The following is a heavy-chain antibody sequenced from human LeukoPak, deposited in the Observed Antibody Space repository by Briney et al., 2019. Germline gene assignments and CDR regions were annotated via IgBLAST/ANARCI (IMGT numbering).Heavy chain of an antibody. V-gene: IGHV4-59*01. D-gene: IGHD4-23*01. Sequence: NPSETLSLTCTVSGGSISSYYWSWIRQPPGKGLEWIGYIYYSGSTNYNPSLKSRVTISVDTSMNQFSLKLSSVTAADTAVYYCARASTVGTPIYYWGQGTLVTVSS. CDR1: GGSISSYY. J-gene: IGHJ4*02. CDR2: IYYSGST. CDR3: ARASTVGTPIYY.